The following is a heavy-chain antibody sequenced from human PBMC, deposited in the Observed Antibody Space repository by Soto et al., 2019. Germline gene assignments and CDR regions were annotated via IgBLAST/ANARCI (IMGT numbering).Heavy chain of an antibody. CDR1: GGSISSYY. V-gene: IGHV4-59*01. D-gene: IGHD2-15*01. J-gene: IGHJ5*02. Sequence: SETLSLTCTVSGGSISSYYWSWIRQPPGKGLEWIGYIYYSGSTNYNPSLKSRVTISVDTSKNQFSLKLSSVTAADTAVYYCARDYCSGGSCYSRGNWFDPWGQGTLVTVS. CDR3: ARDYCSGGSCYSRGNWFDP. CDR2: IYYSGST.